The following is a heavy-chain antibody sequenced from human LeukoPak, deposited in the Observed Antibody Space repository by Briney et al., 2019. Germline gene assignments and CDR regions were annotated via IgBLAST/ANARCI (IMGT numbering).Heavy chain of an antibody. Sequence: ASVKVSCKASGGTFSSYAISWVRQAPGQGLEWIGGIIPICGSANYAQKFQGRVTITADESTSTAYMELSSLRSEDTAVYYCARDRGKGPENWFDPWGQGTLVTVSS. J-gene: IGHJ5*02. V-gene: IGHV1-69*13. CDR3: ARDRGKGPENWFDP. CDR1: GGTFSSYA. CDR2: IIPICGSA.